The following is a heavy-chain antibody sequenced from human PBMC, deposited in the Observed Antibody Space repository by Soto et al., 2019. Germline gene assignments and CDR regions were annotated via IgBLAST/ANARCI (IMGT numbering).Heavy chain of an antibody. Sequence: PGGSLRLSCAASGFTFSSYAMHWVRQAPGKGLEWVAVISYDGSNKYYADSVKGRFTISRDNSKNTLYLQMNSLRAEDTAVYYCARDTPYYYGSGRHYYYGMDVWGQGTTVTVSS. CDR3: ARDTPYYYGSGRHYYYGMDV. CDR2: ISYDGSNK. CDR1: GFTFSSYA. J-gene: IGHJ6*02. D-gene: IGHD3-10*01. V-gene: IGHV3-30-3*01.